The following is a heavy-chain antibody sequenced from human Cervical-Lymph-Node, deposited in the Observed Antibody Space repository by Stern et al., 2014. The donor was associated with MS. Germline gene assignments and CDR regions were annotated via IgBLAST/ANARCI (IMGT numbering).Heavy chain of an antibody. CDR3: VHRQWLSRGASGAFDV. CDR1: GFSLSSTGVG. V-gene: IGHV2-5*02. CDR2: IYWDDDK. D-gene: IGHD6-19*01. J-gene: IGHJ3*01. Sequence: QVTLRESGPALVKPTQTLTLTCTFSGFSLSSTGVGVGWIRQPPGEALEWLALIYWDDDKRYSPSLQNSLTITKDTSKNQVVLTMTNMDPVDTATYYCVHRQWLSRGASGAFDVWGQGTMVTVSS.